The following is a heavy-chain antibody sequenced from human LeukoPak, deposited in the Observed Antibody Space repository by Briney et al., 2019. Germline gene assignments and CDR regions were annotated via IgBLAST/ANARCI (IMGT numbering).Heavy chain of an antibody. D-gene: IGHD5-18*01. CDR3: ARGGYTAMVTYAFDY. J-gene: IGHJ4*02. CDR1: GGSISSGDYY. V-gene: IGHV4-30-4*01. Sequence: SETLSLTCTVSGGSISSGDYYWSWIRQPPGKGLEWIGYIYYSGSTYYNPSLKSRVTISVDTSKNQFSLKLSSVTAADTAVYYCARGGYTAMVTYAFDYWGQGTLVTVS. CDR2: IYYSGST.